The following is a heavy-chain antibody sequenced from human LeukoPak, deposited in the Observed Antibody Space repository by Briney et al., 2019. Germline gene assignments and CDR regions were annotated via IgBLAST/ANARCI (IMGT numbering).Heavy chain of an antibody. J-gene: IGHJ4*02. CDR2: INHDGSDI. CDR3: VRDSNFKIDY. Sequence: PGGSLRLSCAVSGFTVSTYVMHWVRRAPGEGLVWVSRINHDGSDISYADSVKGRSTISRDNAKNTLYLQMNSLRADDTAIYYCVRDSNFKIDYWGQGTLVTVSS. CDR1: GFTVSTYV. D-gene: IGHD5-24*01. V-gene: IGHV3-74*01.